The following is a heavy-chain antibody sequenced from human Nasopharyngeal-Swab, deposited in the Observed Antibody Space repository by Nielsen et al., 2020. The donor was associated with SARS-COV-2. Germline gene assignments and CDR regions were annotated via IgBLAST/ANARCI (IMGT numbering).Heavy chain of an antibody. Sequence: GSLRLSCTVSGGSVSSGSYYWIWIRQPPGKGLEWIGEINHSGSTNYNPSLKSRVTISVDTSKNQFSLKLSSVTAADTAVYYCARVYDFWSGYDYWGQGTLVTVSS. CDR3: ARVYDFWSGYDY. J-gene: IGHJ4*02. D-gene: IGHD3-3*01. CDR2: INHSGST. V-gene: IGHV4-39*07. CDR1: GGSVSSGSYY.